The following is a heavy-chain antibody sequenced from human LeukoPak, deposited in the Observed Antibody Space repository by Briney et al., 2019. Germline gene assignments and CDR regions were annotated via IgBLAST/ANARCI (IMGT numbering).Heavy chain of an antibody. V-gene: IGHV3-48*04. CDR1: GFTFSSYS. Sequence: GGSLRLSCAASGFTFSSYSMNWVRQAPGKGLEWVSYISSSSSTIYYADSVKGRFTISRDNAKNSLYLQMNSLRAEDTAVYYCSRLRGYSYGYADSWGQGTLVTVSS. CDR3: SRLRGYSYGYADS. J-gene: IGHJ4*02. CDR2: ISSSSSTI. D-gene: IGHD5-18*01.